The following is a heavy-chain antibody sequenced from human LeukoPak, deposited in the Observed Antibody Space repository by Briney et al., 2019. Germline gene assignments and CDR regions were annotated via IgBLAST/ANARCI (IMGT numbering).Heavy chain of an antibody. J-gene: IGHJ5*02. V-gene: IGHV4-34*01. CDR3: ARAVVVIAVAGTGYNWFDP. CDR2: INHSGST. D-gene: IGHD6-19*01. Sequence: SETLSLTCAVYGGSFSGYYWSWIRQPPGKGLEWIGEINHSGSTNYNPSLKSRVTISVDTSKNQFSLKLSSVTAADTAVYYCARAVVVIAVAGTGYNWFDPWGQGTLVTVSS. CDR1: GGSFSGYY.